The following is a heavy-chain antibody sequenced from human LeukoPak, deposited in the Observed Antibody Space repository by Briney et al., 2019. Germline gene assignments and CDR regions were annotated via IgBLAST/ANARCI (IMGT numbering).Heavy chain of an antibody. Sequence: ASVKASCKASGYTFTGYYMHWVRQAPGQGLEWMGWINPNSGGTNYAQKFQGRVTMTRDASISTAYMELSRLRSDDTAVYYCARDLGLYSSGWLDYWGQGTLVTVSS. CDR2: INPNSGGT. CDR3: ARDLGLYSSGWLDY. J-gene: IGHJ4*02. CDR1: GYTFTGYY. D-gene: IGHD6-19*01. V-gene: IGHV1-2*02.